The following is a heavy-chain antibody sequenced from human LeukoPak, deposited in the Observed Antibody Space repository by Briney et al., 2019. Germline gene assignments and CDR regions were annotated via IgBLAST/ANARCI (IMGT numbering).Heavy chain of an antibody. CDR2: IGTAGDT. CDR1: GFTFSSYD. D-gene: IGHD4-23*01. J-gene: IGHJ3*02. Sequence: GGSLRLSCAASGFTFSSYDMHWVRQATGKGLEWVSAIGTAGDTYYPGSVKGRFTISRENAKNSLYLQMNSLRAGDTAVYYCARAYGGNDGDAFDIWGQGTMVTVSS. V-gene: IGHV3-13*01. CDR3: ARAYGGNDGDAFDI.